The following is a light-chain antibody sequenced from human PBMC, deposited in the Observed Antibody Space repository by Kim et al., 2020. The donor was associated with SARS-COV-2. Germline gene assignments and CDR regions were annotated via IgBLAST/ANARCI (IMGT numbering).Light chain of an antibody. CDR2: GAS. CDR1: ESISNY. V-gene: IGKV1-39*01. CDR3: QQSYSTLYT. J-gene: IGKJ2*01. Sequence: SESVGDRVTITWRASESISNYLNWYQQKKGKAPKLLIFGASTLQSGAPSRFSGSGSGTDFTLTISSLHPEDFATYYCQQSYSTLYTFGQGTKLEI.